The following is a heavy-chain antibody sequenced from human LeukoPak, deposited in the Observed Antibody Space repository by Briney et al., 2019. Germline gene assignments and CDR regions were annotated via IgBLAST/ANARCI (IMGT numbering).Heavy chain of an antibody. CDR2: INPNSGGT. Sequence: ASVKVSCKASGYTFTSYYMHWVRQAPGQGLEWMGWINPNSGGTNYAQKFQGRVTMTRDTSISTSYMELSRLRSDDTAVYYCARDARDSSGYYWIDYWGQGTLVTVSS. V-gene: IGHV1-2*02. CDR1: GYTFTSYY. D-gene: IGHD3-22*01. CDR3: ARDARDSSGYYWIDY. J-gene: IGHJ4*02.